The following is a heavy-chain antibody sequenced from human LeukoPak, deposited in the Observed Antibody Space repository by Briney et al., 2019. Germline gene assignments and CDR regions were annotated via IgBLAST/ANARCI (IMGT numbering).Heavy chain of an antibody. J-gene: IGHJ4*02. CDR2: IYYSGST. V-gene: IGHV4-59*01. D-gene: IGHD3-22*01. CDR3: ARGYYDRRYFDY. Sequence: SETLSLTCTVSGGSISSYYWSWIRQPPGKGLEWIGYIYYSGSTNYNPSLKSRVTISVDTSKNQFSLKLSSVTAADTAVYYCARGYYDRRYFDYWGQRTLVTVSS. CDR1: GGSISSYY.